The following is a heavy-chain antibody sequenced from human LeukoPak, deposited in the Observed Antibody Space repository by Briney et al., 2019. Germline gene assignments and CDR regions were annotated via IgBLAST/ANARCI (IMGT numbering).Heavy chain of an antibody. Sequence: ASVKVSCKASGYTFTSYYMHWVRQAPGQGLEWMGIINPSGGSTSYAQKFQGRVTMTRDTSTSTVYMELSSLRSEDTAVYYCARDLTGFGWYYYYGMDVWGQGTTVTVSS. D-gene: IGHD6-19*01. CDR2: INPSGGST. CDR3: ARDLTGFGWYYYYGMDV. J-gene: IGHJ6*02. CDR1: GYTFTSYY. V-gene: IGHV1-46*01.